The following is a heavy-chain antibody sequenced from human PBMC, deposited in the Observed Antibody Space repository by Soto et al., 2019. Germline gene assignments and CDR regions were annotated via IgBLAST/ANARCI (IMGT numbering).Heavy chain of an antibody. CDR1: GYTFTVYY. V-gene: IGHV1-2*02. J-gene: IGHJ4*02. Sequence: ASVKVSWKASGYTFTVYYMHCGRQAPGQGLEWMGWINPKSGGTMYPQKFQGRVTMTWDTSISTAYMALTRLRSDDTAVYYCARDLAKGGGSAGFDYWGQGTLVTV. D-gene: IGHD1-26*01. CDR3: ARDLAKGGGSAGFDY. CDR2: INPKSGGT.